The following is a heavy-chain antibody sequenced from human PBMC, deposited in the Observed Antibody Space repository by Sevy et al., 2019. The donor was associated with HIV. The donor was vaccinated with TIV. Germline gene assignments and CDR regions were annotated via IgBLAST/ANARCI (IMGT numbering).Heavy chain of an antibody. V-gene: IGHV3-48*02. CDR3: ARDFRSSSWGRQSAFDI. CDR2: ISSSSSTI. CDR1: GFSFDSYG. J-gene: IGHJ3*02. Sequence: GGSLRLSCAVSGFSFDSYGMTWVRQAPGKGLEWVSYISSSSSTIYYADSVKGRFTISRDNAKNSLYLQMNSLRDEDTAVYYCARDFRSSSWGRQSAFDIWGQGTMVTVSS. D-gene: IGHD6-13*01.